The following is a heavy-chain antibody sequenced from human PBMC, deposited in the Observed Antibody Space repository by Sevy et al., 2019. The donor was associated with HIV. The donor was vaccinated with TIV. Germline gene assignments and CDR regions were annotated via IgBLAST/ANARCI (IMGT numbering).Heavy chain of an antibody. D-gene: IGHD3-10*01. CDR2: IYYSGST. J-gene: IGHJ5*02. CDR3: ARDLYYGSRTPNWFDP. V-gene: IGHV4-59*01. CDR1: GGSISSYY. Sequence: SETLSLTCTVSGGSISSYYWSWIRQPPGKGLEWIGYIYYSGSTNYNPSLKSRVTISVDTSKNQFSLKLSSVTAADTAVYYCARDLYYGSRTPNWFDPWGQGTLVTVSS.